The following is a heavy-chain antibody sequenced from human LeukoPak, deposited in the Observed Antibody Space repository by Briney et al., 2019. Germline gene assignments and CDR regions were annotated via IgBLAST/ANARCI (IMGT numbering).Heavy chain of an antibody. CDR1: GFTFSSYG. D-gene: IGHD3-3*01. Sequence: GGSLRLSCAASGFTFSSYGMHWVRQAPGKGLEWVAFIRYDGSNKYYADSVKGRFTISRDNSKNTLYLQMNSLRAEDTAVYYCAKAQGDFWSGFDYWGQGTLVTVSS. CDR2: IRYDGSNK. CDR3: AKAQGDFWSGFDY. V-gene: IGHV3-30*02. J-gene: IGHJ4*02.